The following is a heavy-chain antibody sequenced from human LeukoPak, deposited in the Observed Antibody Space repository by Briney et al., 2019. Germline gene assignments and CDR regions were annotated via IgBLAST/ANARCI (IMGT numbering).Heavy chain of an antibody. J-gene: IGHJ6*02. CDR3: ARSPHYFYGMDG. CDR2: IYSGGST. CDR1: GFTVSSNY. Sequence: PGGSRRLSCAASGFTVSSNYMSWVRQAPGKGLEWVSLIYSGGSTYYADSVKGRFTISRDNSKNTLYLQMNSLRAEDTAVYYCARSPHYFYGMDGWGQGTTVTVSS. V-gene: IGHV3-66*01.